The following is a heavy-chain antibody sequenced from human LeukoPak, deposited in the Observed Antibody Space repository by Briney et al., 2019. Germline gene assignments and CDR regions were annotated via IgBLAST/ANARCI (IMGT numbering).Heavy chain of an antibody. J-gene: IGHJ4*02. V-gene: IGHV3-53*01. Sequence: PGGSLSLSCAACGFTVSNDYITWVRQAPGKGLEWVSVIHGGCNTYYADSVKGRFTISRHNSNNTLYLQMNNLRVEDTAVYYCAVIWFGGPRDYWGQGTLVTVSS. CDR1: GFTVSNDY. D-gene: IGHD3-10*01. CDR2: IHGGCNT. CDR3: AVIWFGGPRDY.